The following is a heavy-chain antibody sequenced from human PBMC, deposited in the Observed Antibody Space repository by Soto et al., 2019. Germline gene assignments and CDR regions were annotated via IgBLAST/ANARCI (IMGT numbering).Heavy chain of an antibody. J-gene: IGHJ5*02. CDR1: GFTFSSYA. CDR2: ISGSGGST. D-gene: IGHD6-13*01. V-gene: IGHV3-23*01. CDR3: AKSRLDGSSSWYFAPRDTWFDP. Sequence: GGSLRLSCAASGFTFSSYAMSWVRQAPGKGLEWVSAISGSGGSTYYADSVKGRFTISRDNSKNTLYLQMNSLRAEDTAVYYCAKSRLDGSSSWYFAPRDTWFDPWGQGTLVTVSS.